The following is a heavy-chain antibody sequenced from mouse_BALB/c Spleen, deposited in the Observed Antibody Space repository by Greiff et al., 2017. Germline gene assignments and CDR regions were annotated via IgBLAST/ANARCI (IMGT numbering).Heavy chain of an antibody. CDR2: ISYSGST. CDR3: ARLGVPSFAY. V-gene: IGHV3-2*02. Sequence: EVKLMESGPGLVKPSQSLSLTCTVTGYSITSDYAWNWIRQFPGNKLEWMGYISYSGSTSYNPSLKSRISITRDTSKNQFFLQLNSVTTEDTATYYCARLGVPSFAYWGQGTLVTVSA. CDR1: GYSITSDYA. J-gene: IGHJ3*01. D-gene: IGHD2-14*01.